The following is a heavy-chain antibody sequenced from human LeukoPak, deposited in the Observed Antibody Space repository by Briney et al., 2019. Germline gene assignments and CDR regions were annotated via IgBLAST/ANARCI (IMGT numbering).Heavy chain of an antibody. D-gene: IGHD5-24*01. Sequence: SETLSLTCNVSGASISTDYWTWIQQPPGKGLEWIGYIYNTGSTNYNPSLKSRVTISVDTSKNQFSLKLRSVTAADTALYYCARAGEMPTTGKAYFDYWGQGTLVTFSS. CDR2: IYNTGST. CDR1: GASISTDY. V-gene: IGHV4-59*01. CDR3: ARAGEMPTTGKAYFDY. J-gene: IGHJ4*02.